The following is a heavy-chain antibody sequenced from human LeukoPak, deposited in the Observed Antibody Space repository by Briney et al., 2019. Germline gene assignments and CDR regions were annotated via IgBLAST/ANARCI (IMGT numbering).Heavy chain of an antibody. D-gene: IGHD1-14*01. CDR3: ARFLHRNSLDH. Sequence: GESLKISCKGSGDTFTDTYIAWVRQVGGKSLQWMGIIYHDGSDTRYNPSFEGQVTISVDHSISTAYLQWTSLKTSDTAMYYCARFLHRNSLDHWGQGTLVTVSS. CDR2: IYHDGSDT. J-gene: IGHJ4*02. CDR1: GDTFTDTY. V-gene: IGHV5-51*01.